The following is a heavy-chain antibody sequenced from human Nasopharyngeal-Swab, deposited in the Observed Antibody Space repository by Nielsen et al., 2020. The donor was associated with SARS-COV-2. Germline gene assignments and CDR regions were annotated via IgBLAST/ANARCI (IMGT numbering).Heavy chain of an antibody. CDR2: IYYSGST. V-gene: IGHV4-31*03. D-gene: IGHD4-17*01. Sequence: SETLSLTCTVSGGSISSGGYYWSWIRQYPGKGLEWIGYIYYSGSTYYNPSLKSRVTISVDTSKNQFSLKLSSVTAADTAVYYCARQFRYGVHFDYWGQGTLVTVSS. CDR1: GGSISSGGYY. CDR3: ARQFRYGVHFDY. J-gene: IGHJ4*02.